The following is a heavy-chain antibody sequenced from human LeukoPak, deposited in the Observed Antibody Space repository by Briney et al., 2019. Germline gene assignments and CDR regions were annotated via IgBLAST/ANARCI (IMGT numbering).Heavy chain of an antibody. CDR1: GFTFSSYA. CDR3: AKSPRYYYDSSGYSQYYFDY. J-gene: IGHJ4*02. V-gene: IGHV3-23*01. Sequence: GGSLRLSCAASGFTFSSYAMSWVRQAPGKGLEWVSAFSGSGGSTYYADSVKGRFTISRDNSKNTLYLQMNSLRAEDTAVYYCAKSPRYYYDSSGYSQYYFDYWGQGTLVTVSS. D-gene: IGHD3-22*01. CDR2: FSGSGGST.